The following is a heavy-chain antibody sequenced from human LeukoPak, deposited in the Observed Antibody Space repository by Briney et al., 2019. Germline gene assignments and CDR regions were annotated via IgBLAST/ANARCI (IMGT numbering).Heavy chain of an antibody. CDR2: IKHDESEK. Sequence: GSLRLSCAASGFSFNSDWMDWVRQAPGKGLEWVANIKHDESEKNYLDSVKGRFTISRDNAQNSLYLQMNGLRVEDTAVYYCARMAKIKEPFDYWGQGTLVTVSS. D-gene: IGHD1-26*01. V-gene: IGHV3-7*03. J-gene: IGHJ4*02. CDR1: GFSFNSDW. CDR3: ARMAKIKEPFDY.